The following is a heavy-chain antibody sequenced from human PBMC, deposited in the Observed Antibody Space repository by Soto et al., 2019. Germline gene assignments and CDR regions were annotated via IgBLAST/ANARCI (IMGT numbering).Heavy chain of an antibody. J-gene: IGHJ3*02. CDR2: ISAYNGNT. D-gene: IGHD4-17*01. V-gene: IGHV1-18*01. Sequence: QVQLVQSGAEVKKPGASVKVSCKASGYTFTSYGISWVRQAPGQGLEWMGWISAYNGNTNYEQKLQGRVTMTTDSATSTAYKELRSRRSDDTAVYYCARTVPEGAFDIWGQGTMVTLSS. CDR1: GYTFTSYG. CDR3: ARTVPEGAFDI.